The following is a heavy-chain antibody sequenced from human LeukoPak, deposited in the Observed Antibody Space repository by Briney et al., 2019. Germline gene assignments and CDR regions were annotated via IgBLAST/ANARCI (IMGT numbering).Heavy chain of an antibody. J-gene: IGHJ5*02. D-gene: IGHD2-15*01. Sequence: SETLSLTCAVYGGSFSGYYWSWIRQPPGKGLEWIGEINHSGSTNYNPSLKSRVTISVDTSKNQFSQKLSSVTAADTAVYYCARGRRIVVVVAATRGGIDWFDPWGQGTLVTVSS. CDR3: ARGRRIVVVVAATRGGIDWFDP. V-gene: IGHV4-34*01. CDR1: GGSFSGYY. CDR2: INHSGST.